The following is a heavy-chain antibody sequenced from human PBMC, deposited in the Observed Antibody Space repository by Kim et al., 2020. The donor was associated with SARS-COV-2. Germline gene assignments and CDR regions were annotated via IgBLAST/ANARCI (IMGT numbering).Heavy chain of an antibody. V-gene: IGHV1-18*01. J-gene: IGHJ4*02. D-gene: IGHD2-2*01. Sequence: ASVKVSCKASGYTFTSYGISWVRQAPGQGLEWMGWISAYNGNTNYAQKLQGRVTMTTDTSTSTAYMELRSLRSDDTAVYYCALGYCSSTSCYQGGYWGQGTLVTVSS. CDR2: ISAYNGNT. CDR3: ALGYCSSTSCYQGGY. CDR1: GYTFTSYG.